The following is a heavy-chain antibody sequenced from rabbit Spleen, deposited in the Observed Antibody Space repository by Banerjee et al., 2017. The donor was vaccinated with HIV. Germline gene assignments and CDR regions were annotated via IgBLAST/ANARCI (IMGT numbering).Heavy chain of an antibody. Sequence: QEQLEESGGDLVQPEGSLTLTCKASGFSLSSDYYICWVRQAPGKGLEWIACSYAGSSGSTYSAIWAKGRFTISKTSSTTVTLQMTSLTAADTATYFCARDTGTSFSTYGMDLWGPGTLVTVS. D-gene: IGHD7-1*01. J-gene: IGHJ6*01. CDR1: GFSLSSDYY. V-gene: IGHV1S45*01. CDR3: ARDTGTSFSTYGMDL. CDR2: SYAGSSGST.